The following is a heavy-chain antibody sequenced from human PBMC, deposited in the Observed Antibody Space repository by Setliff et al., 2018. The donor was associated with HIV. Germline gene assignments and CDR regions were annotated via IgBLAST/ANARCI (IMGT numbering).Heavy chain of an antibody. D-gene: IGHD4-4*01. CDR2: VYYSGST. V-gene: IGHV4-59*12. CDR1: GDPISTYY. Sequence: SETLSLTCTVSGDPISTYYWSWVRKPPGKGLEWIGYVYYSGSTTYNPSLRGRVTVSVDTSKNQFSLKLKSVTAADTAFYYCARAFLAYRAVDFWGQGTLVTVS. CDR3: ARAFLAYRAVDF. J-gene: IGHJ4*02.